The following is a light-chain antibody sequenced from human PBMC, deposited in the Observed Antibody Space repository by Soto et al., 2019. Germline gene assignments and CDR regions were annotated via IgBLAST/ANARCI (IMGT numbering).Light chain of an antibody. CDR2: EVT. J-gene: IGLJ1*01. CDR3: SSYTSSTDYV. V-gene: IGLV2-14*01. CDR1: YSDIGAYNY. Sequence: QSALTQPPSASGSPGQSVTIPCTGTYSDIGAYNYVSWYQQHPGKAPKLIIYEVTNRPSGVSNRFSGSKSGDTASLTISGLRAEDEADYYCSSYTSSTDYVFGTGTKLTVL.